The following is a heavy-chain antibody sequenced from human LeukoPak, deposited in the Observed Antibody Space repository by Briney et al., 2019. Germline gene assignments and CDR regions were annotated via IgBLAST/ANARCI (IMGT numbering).Heavy chain of an antibody. CDR2: IYTSGST. D-gene: IGHD1-26*01. CDR1: GGSISSGSSY. Sequence: SQTLSLTCTVSGGSISSGSSYWGWVRQPAGKGLEWIGRIYTSGSTNYNPSLKSRVTISVDTSKNQFSLKLSSVTAAETAVYYCAKYLIVGAIGWFDPWGQGTLVTVSS. CDR3: AKYLIVGAIGWFDP. J-gene: IGHJ5*02. V-gene: IGHV4-61*02.